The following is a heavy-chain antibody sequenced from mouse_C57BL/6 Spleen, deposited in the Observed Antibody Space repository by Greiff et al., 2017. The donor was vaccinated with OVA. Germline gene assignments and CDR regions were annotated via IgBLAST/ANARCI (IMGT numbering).Heavy chain of an antibody. CDR3: ARGASSSGYFDV. V-gene: IGHV1-80*01. CDR1: GYAFSSYW. J-gene: IGHJ1*03. Sequence: QVQLKQSGAELVKPGASVKISCKASGYAFSSYWMNWVKQRPGKGLEWIGQIYPGDGDTNYNGKFKGKATLTADKSSSTAYMQLSSLTSEDSAVYFCARGASSSGYFDVWGTGTTVTVSS. D-gene: IGHD1-1*01. CDR2: IYPGDGDT.